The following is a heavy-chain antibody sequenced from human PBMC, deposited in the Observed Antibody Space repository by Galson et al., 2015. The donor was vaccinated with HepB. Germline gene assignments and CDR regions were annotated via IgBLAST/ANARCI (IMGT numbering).Heavy chain of an antibody. D-gene: IGHD1-26*01. J-gene: IGHJ4*02. CDR3: ARGYSIFWPFDY. CDR2: IIPIFGTA. CDR1: GGTFSSYA. Sequence: SVKVSCKASGGTFSSYAISWVRQAPGQGLEWMGGIIPIFGTANYAQKFQGRVTITAGKSTSTAYMELSSLRSEDTAVYYCARGYSIFWPFDYWGQGTLVTVSS. V-gene: IGHV1-69*06.